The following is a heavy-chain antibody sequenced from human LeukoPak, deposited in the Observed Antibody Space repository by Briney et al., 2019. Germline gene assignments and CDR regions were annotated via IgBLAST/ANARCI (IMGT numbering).Heavy chain of an antibody. Sequence: PSETLSLTCTVSGGSISSYYWSWLRQPPGKGLEWIGYLYYSGSTNYNPSLKSRVTMSVDTSKNQFSLKLTSVTAADTAVYYCARHQRGNSDAFDIWGQGTMVTVSS. CDR3: ARHQRGNSDAFDI. CDR2: LYYSGST. D-gene: IGHD4-23*01. J-gene: IGHJ3*02. CDR1: GGSISSYY. V-gene: IGHV4-59*01.